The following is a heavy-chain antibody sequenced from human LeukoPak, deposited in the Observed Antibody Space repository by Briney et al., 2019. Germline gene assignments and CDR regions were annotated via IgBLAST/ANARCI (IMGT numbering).Heavy chain of an antibody. D-gene: IGHD3-22*01. Sequence: GGSLRLSCAVSGITLSNYVMSWVRQAPGKGLEWVAGISGSGGRTNYADSVKGRFTISRDNPKNTLYLQMNSLRAEDTAVYFCAKRGVVIRVILVGFHKEAYYFDSWGQGALVTVSS. V-gene: IGHV3-23*01. CDR2: ISGSGGRT. CDR3: AKRGVVIRVILVGFHKEAYYFDS. J-gene: IGHJ4*02. CDR1: GITLSNYV.